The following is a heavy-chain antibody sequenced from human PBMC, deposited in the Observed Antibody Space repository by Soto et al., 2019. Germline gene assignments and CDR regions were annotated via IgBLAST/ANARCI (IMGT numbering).Heavy chain of an antibody. CDR2: IYYSGST. CDR3: ARDARSMFRAVDDDFDI. CDR1: GGSISSGGYY. J-gene: IGHJ3*02. Sequence: SETLSLTCTVSGGSISSGGYYWSWIRQHPGKGLEWIGYIYYSGSTYYNPSLKSRVTISVDTSKNQFSLKLSSVTAADTAVYYCARDARSMFRAVDDDFDIWGQGTMVTVSS. V-gene: IGHV4-31*03. D-gene: IGHD3-10*01.